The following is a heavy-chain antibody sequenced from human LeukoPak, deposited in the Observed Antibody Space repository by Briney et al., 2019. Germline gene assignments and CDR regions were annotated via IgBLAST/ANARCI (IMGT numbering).Heavy chain of an antibody. CDR2: IYSGGST. V-gene: IGHV3-53*01. D-gene: IGHD1-26*01. J-gene: IGHJ4*02. CDR3: ARGSGSYSYYFDY. Sequence: GGALRLSCAASGFTVSSNYMSWVRQAPGQGLEWVSVIYSGGSTYYADSVKGRFTISRDNSKNTLYLQMNSLRAEDTAVYYCARGSGSYSYYFDYWGQGTLVTVSS. CDR1: GFTVSSNY.